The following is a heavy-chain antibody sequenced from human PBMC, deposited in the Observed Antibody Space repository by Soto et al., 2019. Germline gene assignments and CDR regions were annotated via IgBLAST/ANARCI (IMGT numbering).Heavy chain of an antibody. J-gene: IGHJ4*02. CDR2: ISAYNGNT. CDR3: ARVSGYDFWSGYYPPQYYFDY. CDR1: GYTFTSYG. V-gene: IGHV1-18*01. D-gene: IGHD3-3*01. Sequence: ASVKVSCKASGYTFTSYGISWVRQAPGQGLKWMGWISAYNGNTNYAQKLQGRVTMTTDTSTSTAYMELRSLRSDDTAVYYCARVSGYDFWSGYYPPQYYFDYWGQGTLVTVSS.